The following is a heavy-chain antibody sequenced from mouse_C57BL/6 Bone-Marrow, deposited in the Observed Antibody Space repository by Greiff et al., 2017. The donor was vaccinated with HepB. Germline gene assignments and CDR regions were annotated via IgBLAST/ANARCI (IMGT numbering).Heavy chain of an antibody. CDR1: GFSLTSYG. J-gene: IGHJ4*01. V-gene: IGHV2-6-1*01. CDR3: ARQYYGSSYNDYYAMDY. CDR2: IWSDGST. Sequence: VQLQQSGPGLVAPSQSLSITCTASGFSLTSYGVHWVRQPPGKGLEWLVVIWSDGSTTYNSALKSRQSISKDNTKSQVFLKMNSLQTDDTAMYYCARQYYGSSYNDYYAMDYWGQGTSVTVSS. D-gene: IGHD1-1*01.